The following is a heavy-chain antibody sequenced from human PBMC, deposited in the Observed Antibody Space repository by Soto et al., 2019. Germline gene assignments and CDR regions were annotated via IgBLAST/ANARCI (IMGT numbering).Heavy chain of an antibody. CDR2: ISYDGSNK. CDR3: ARETPPRRYSGTEGWFDP. J-gene: IGHJ5*02. V-gene: IGHV3-30-3*01. D-gene: IGHD1-26*01. Sequence: QVQLVESGGGVVQPGRSLRLSCAASGFTFSSYAMHWVRQAPGKGLEWVAVISYDGSNKYYADSVKGRFTISRDNSKNTLYLQMNSLRAEDTAVYYCARETPPRRYSGTEGWFDPWGQGTLVTVSS. CDR1: GFTFSSYA.